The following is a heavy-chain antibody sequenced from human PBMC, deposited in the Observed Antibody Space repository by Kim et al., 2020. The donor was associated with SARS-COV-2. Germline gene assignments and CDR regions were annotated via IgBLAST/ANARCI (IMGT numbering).Heavy chain of an antibody. CDR3: ARGSTSTVVTPPLNY. Sequence: GGSLRLSCAASGFTFSSYAMHWVRQAPGKGLEWVAVISYDGSNKYYADSVKGRFTISRDNSKNTLYLQMNSLRAEDTAVYYCARGSTSTVVTPPLNYWGQGTLVTVSS. V-gene: IGHV3-30*04. J-gene: IGHJ4*02. D-gene: IGHD4-17*01. CDR2: ISYDGSNK. CDR1: GFTFSSYA.